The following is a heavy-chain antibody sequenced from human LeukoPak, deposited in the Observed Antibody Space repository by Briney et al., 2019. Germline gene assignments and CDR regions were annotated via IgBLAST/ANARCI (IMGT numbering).Heavy chain of an antibody. J-gene: IGHJ6*03. CDR1: GGTFSSYG. CDR3: ARVPGDYGWFGNYYYMDV. CDR2: ISAYNGNT. D-gene: IGHD4-17*01. Sequence: ASVKVSCKASGGTFSSYGISWVRQAPGQGLEWMGWISAYNGNTNYAQKLQGRVTMTTDTSTSTAYMELRSLRSDDTAVYYCARVPGDYGWFGNYYYMDVWGKGTTVTVSS. V-gene: IGHV1-18*01.